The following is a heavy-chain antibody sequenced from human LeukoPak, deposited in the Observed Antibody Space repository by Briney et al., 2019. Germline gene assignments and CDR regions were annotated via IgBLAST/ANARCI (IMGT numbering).Heavy chain of an antibody. V-gene: IGHV1-2*02. CDR2: INPNGGGT. J-gene: IGHJ5*02. CDR1: GYTFNAYY. CDR3: ARDPSCTTTTCYGGNNWFDP. D-gene: IGHD2-2*01. Sequence: GASVKVSCKASGYTFNAYYIYWVRQAPGQGLEWMGWINPNGGGTNYAQNFQGRVTTTRDTSISTAYMELTRLTSDDTALYYCARDPSCTTTTCYGGNNWFDPWGQGTLVTVSS.